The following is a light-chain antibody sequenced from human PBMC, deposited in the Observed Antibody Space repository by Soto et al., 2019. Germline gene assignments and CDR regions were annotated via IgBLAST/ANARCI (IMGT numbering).Light chain of an antibody. CDR2: GAS. J-gene: IGKJ3*01. CDR3: QQYGSSFFT. V-gene: IGKV3-20*01. CDR1: QSVSSSY. Sequence: EIVLTQSPGTLSLSPGERATLSCRASQSVSSSYLAWYQQKPGQAPRLLIYGASSRATGIPDRFSGSGSGTDFTLTISRLEPEDFAVYYCQQYGSSFFTFGPGNIVDIK.